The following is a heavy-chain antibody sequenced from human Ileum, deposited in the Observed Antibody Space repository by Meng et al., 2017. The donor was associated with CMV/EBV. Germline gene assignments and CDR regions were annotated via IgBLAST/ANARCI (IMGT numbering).Heavy chain of an antibody. J-gene: IGHJ4*02. CDR1: AYTVTGYY. V-gene: IGHV1-2*02. Sequence: QVQLVQSGAEVKKPGASVKVSCKASAYTVTGYYMQWVRQAPGQGLEWMGWINPNSGGTEYAEKFQGRVTMTRDTSISTVYMELNSLRFDDTAVYYCARDWWNGNSDYFDYWGQGTLVTVSS. D-gene: IGHD4-23*01. CDR3: ARDWWNGNSDYFDY. CDR2: INPNSGGT.